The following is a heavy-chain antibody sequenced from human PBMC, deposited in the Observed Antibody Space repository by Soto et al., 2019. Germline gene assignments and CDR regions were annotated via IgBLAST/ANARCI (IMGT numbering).Heavy chain of an antibody. CDR2: ISGSGGTA. Sequence: EVQLLESGGGSVQPGGSLRLSCAASGFTFSSYAMHWVRRPPGKGLEWVSSISGSGGTAYYADSVKGRFSISRDSLVNTLYLQMNSLRAEDTAVYYWEKGRGQNGNVDYWGQGTLVTVSP. D-gene: IGHD1-1*01. V-gene: IGHV3-23*01. CDR3: EKGRGQNGNVDY. J-gene: IGHJ4*02. CDR1: GFTFSSYA.